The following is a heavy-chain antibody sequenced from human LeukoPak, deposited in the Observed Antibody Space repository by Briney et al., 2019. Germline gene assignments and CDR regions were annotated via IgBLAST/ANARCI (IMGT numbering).Heavy chain of an antibody. Sequence: PGRSLRLSCAASGFTFDDYAMHWVRQAPGKGLEWVSGISWNSGSIGYADSVKGRFTISRDNAKNSLYLQMNSLRAEDMALYYCAKGVATITSLNWYFDLWGRGTLVTVSS. D-gene: IGHD5-12*01. CDR3: AKGVATITSLNWYFDL. CDR1: GFTFDDYA. J-gene: IGHJ2*01. CDR2: ISWNSGSI. V-gene: IGHV3-9*03.